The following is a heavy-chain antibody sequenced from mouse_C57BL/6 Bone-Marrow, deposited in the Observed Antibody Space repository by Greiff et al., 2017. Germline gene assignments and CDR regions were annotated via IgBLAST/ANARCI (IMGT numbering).Heavy chain of an antibody. J-gene: IGHJ3*01. CDR2: IDPEDGET. V-gene: IGHV14-2*01. CDR1: GFTFTDYY. CDR3: ARWGTTGWFAY. Sequence: EVQLQQSGAELVKPGASVKLSCTASGFTFTDYYMHWVKQRPEQGLEWIGRIDPEDGETNYAPKFQGKATITADTSSNTAYLQLSSLTSEDTAVYYCARWGTTGWFAYWGQGTLVTVSA. D-gene: IGHD1-1*01.